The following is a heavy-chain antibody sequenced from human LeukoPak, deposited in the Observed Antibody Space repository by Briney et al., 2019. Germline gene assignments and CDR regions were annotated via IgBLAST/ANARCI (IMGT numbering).Heavy chain of an antibody. CDR2: INHSGST. D-gene: IGHD3-22*01. V-gene: IGHV4-34*01. J-gene: IGHJ4*02. CDR3: ARGLTGSSGYYYSLYYFDY. CDR1: GGSFSGYC. Sequence: SETLSLTCAVYGGSFSGYCWSWIRQPPGKGLEWIGEINHSGSTNYNPSLKSRVTISVDTSKNQFSLKLSSVTAADTAVYYCARGLTGSSGYYYSLYYFDYWGQGTLVTVSS.